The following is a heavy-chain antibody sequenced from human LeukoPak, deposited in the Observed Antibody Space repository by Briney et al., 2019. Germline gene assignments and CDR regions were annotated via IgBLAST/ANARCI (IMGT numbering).Heavy chain of an antibody. CDR2: ISGSSDST. J-gene: IGHJ4*02. CDR3: ASPSYRDF. Sequence: GGSLRLSCKVSGFTFSSYAMSWVRQAPGKGLEWISAISGSSDSTYYADSVKGRFTISRDNSKNTLYLQMNSLRDEDTAVYYCASPSYRDFWGQGTLVAVSS. CDR1: GFTFSSYA. V-gene: IGHV3-23*01. D-gene: IGHD3-10*01.